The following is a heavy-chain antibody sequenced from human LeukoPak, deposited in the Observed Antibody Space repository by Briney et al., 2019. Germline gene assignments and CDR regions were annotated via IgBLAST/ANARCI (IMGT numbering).Heavy chain of an antibody. Sequence: ASVKVSCKFSGYTLTELSIHWVRQAPGKGLEWMGGLDPEDGETLYAQKFQGRVTMTEDTSTDTAYMELSSLRSEDTAVYYCATGRLVGTIPAEYFHRWGQGTLVTVSS. CDR3: ATGRLVGTIPAEYFHR. CDR1: GYTLTELS. D-gene: IGHD1-26*01. V-gene: IGHV1-24*01. J-gene: IGHJ1*01. CDR2: LDPEDGET.